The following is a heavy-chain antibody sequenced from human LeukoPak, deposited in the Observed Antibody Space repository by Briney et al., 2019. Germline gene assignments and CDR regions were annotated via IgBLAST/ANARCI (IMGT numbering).Heavy chain of an antibody. CDR3: VKVAKFYYGSESNYFFEH. CDR2: INQDATEE. CDR1: GFTFSTFW. Sequence: GGSLRLSCEASGFTFSTFWMSWVRQAPGKGLEGVANINQDATEEYYVDSVKGRFTISRDNAKNSVYLQMNSLRVEDTAIYYCVKVAKFYYGSESNYFFEHWGQGTPVTACS. D-gene: IGHD3-10*01. V-gene: IGHV3-7*01. J-gene: IGHJ4*02.